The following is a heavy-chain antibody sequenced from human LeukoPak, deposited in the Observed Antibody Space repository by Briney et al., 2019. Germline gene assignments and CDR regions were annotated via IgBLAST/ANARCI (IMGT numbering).Heavy chain of an antibody. CDR3: ANDATPMNRLWDHFDS. J-gene: IGHJ4*02. CDR2: VGGGEDI. D-gene: IGHD2-21*01. V-gene: IGHV3-23*01. Sequence: GGSLRLSCVGSGFSFNIYGMSWVRQAPGKGLEWVSSVGGGEDIHYANSVKGRFTGYRDDAKNTVYLQMNSLRVEDTAIYFCANDATPMNRLWDHFDSWGQGTLVSVSS. CDR1: GFSFNIYG.